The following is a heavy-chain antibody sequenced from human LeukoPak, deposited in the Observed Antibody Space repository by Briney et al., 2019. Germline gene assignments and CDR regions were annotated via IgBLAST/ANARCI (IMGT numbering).Heavy chain of an antibody. CDR1: GYSFTSYW. J-gene: IGHJ5*02. CDR2: IDPSDSYT. CDR3: ARETDQLGYCRSTSCYLYWFDP. D-gene: IGHD2-2*01. V-gene: IGHV5-10-1*01. Sequence: GESLKISCKGSGYSFTSYWISWVRQMPGKGLEWMGRIDPSDSYTNYSPSFQGHVTISADESISTAYLQWSSLKASDTAMYYCARETDQLGYCRSTSCYLYWFDPWGQGTLVTVSS.